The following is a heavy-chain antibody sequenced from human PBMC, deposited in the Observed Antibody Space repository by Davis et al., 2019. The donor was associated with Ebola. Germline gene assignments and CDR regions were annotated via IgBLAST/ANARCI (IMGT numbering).Heavy chain of an antibody. D-gene: IGHD1-1*01. CDR2: IKQDGSEK. Sequence: ETLSLTCTVSGGSISSSNWWSWVRQPPGKGLEWVANIKQDGSEKYYVDSVKGRFTISSDNAKNSLYLQMNSLRAEDTAVYYCARETVYWGQGTLVTVSS. V-gene: IGHV3-7*01. J-gene: IGHJ4*02. CDR1: GGSISSSNW. CDR3: ARETVY.